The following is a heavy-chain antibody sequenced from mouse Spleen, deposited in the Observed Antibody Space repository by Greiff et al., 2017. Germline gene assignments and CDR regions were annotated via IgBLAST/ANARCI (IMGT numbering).Heavy chain of an antibody. V-gene: IGHV1-82*01. Sequence: VQRVESGPELVKPGASVKISCKASGYAFSSSWMNWVKQRPGKGLEWIGRIYPGDGDTNYNGKFKGKATLTADKSSSTAYMQLSSLTSEDSAVYFCARADYYGSSYYFDYWGQGTTLTFSS. CDR3: ARADYYGSSYYFDY. D-gene: IGHD1-1*01. J-gene: IGHJ2*01. CDR1: GYAFSSSW. CDR2: IYPGDGDT.